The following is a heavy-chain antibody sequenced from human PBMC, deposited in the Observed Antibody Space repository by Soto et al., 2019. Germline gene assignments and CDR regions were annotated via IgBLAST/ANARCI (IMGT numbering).Heavy chain of an antibody. Sequence: PGGSLRLSCAASGITFSSYAMNWVRQAPGKXLEWVSTISGSGGSTYYADSVKGRFTISRDNSKNTLYLQMNSLRAEDTAVYYCVKGGYCTGGNCYANYYYYYGMDVWGHGTTVTVSS. CDR2: ISGSGGST. CDR3: VKGGYCTGGNCYANYYYYYGMDV. D-gene: IGHD2-15*01. V-gene: IGHV3-23*01. J-gene: IGHJ6*02. CDR1: GITFSSYA.